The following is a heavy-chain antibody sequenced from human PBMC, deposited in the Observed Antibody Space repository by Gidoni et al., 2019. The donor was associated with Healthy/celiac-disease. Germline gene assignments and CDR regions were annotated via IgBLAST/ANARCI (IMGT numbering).Heavy chain of an antibody. D-gene: IGHD4-17*01. V-gene: IGHV1-46*01. CDR2: INPSGGST. Sequence: QVQLVQSGAEVKKPGASVKVSRKASGYTFTSYYLHWVRQAPGQGLEWMGIINPSGGSTSYAQKFQGRVTMTRDTSTSTVYMELSSLRSEDTAVYYCARAPRGGDYTRVYYYGMDVWGQGTTVTVSS. CDR3: ARAPRGGDYTRVYYYGMDV. CDR1: GYTFTSYY. J-gene: IGHJ6*02.